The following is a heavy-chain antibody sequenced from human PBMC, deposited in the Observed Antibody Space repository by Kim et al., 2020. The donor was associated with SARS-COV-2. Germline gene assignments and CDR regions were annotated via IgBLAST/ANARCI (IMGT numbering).Heavy chain of an antibody. CDR3: ALEIRFLQWTTLPKGMDV. Sequence: VKGRFTISRDTSESSAYLQLSSLTTEDTAVYYCALEIRFLQWTTLPKGMDVWGQGTTVTVSS. J-gene: IGHJ6*02. D-gene: IGHD3-3*01. V-gene: IGHV3-49*01.